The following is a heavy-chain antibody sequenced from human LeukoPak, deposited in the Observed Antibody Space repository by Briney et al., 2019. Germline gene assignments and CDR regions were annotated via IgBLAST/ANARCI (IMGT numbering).Heavy chain of an antibody. CDR2: ISWNSDTI. V-gene: IGHV3-9*01. J-gene: IGHJ3*02. D-gene: IGHD3-22*01. CDR1: GFTFDDYA. Sequence: PGGSLRLSCAVSGFTFDDYAMHWVRQVPGKGLEWVSHISWNSDTIGYADSVKGRFTISRDNAKNSLYLQMNSLRAEDTAVYYCARTQYDSSSGNAFDIWGQGTMVTVSS. CDR3: ARTQYDSSSGNAFDI.